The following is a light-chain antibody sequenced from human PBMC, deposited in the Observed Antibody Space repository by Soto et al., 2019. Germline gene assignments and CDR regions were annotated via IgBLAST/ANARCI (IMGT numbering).Light chain of an antibody. J-gene: IGKJ1*01. CDR1: RSLLHSNGFNY. CDR2: LGS. V-gene: IGKV2-28*01. CDR3: MQALQTPWT. Sequence: IVMTQSPLSLPVTPGEPASISCRSSRSLLHSNGFNYLDWYLQKPGQSPQLLIYLGSDRASGVPDRFSGSGSGTYFTLKISRVEAEDVGVYYCMQALQTPWTFGQGTKVEIK.